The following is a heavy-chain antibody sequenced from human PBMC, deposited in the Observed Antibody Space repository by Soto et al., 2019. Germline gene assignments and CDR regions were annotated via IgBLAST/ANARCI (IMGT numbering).Heavy chain of an antibody. CDR2: INPNSGNT. CDR3: ATETVSWFDP. J-gene: IGHJ5*02. D-gene: IGHD3-16*01. V-gene: IGHV1-8*01. CDR1: GYTFTSYD. Sequence: QVQLVQSGAEVKKPGASVKVSCKTSGYTFTSYDINWVRQATGQGLEWMGWINPNSGNTGYAQKFQGRVTMTRNTSIRTAYMELSRLSSDDTAVYYSATETVSWFDPRGQGTLVTVSS.